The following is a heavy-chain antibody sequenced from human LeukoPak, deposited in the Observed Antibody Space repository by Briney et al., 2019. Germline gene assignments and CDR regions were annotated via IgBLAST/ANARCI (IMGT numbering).Heavy chain of an antibody. CDR1: GFTFSSYA. Sequence: GGSLRLSCAASGFTFSSYAMHWVRQAPGKGLEYVSAISSNGGSTYYANSVKGRFTISRGNSKNTLYLQMGSLRAEDMAVYYCARDDWGSGIPLLYWGQGTLVTVSS. CDR3: ARDDWGSGIPLLY. V-gene: IGHV3-64*01. J-gene: IGHJ4*02. D-gene: IGHD7-27*01. CDR2: ISSNGGST.